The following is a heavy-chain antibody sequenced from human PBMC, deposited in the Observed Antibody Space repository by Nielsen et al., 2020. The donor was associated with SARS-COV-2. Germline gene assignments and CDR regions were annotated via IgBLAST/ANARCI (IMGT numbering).Heavy chain of an antibody. CDR2: INWNGGST. Sequence: GGSLRLSCAASGFTFSKYWMNWVRQAPGKGLEWVSGINWNGGSTGYADSVKGRFTISRDNAKNSLYLQMNSLRAEDTALYHCARDFGDIVATIGGWFDPWGQGTLVTVSS. CDR3: ARDFGDIVATIGGWFDP. D-gene: IGHD5-12*01. CDR1: GFTFSKYW. V-gene: IGHV3-20*01. J-gene: IGHJ5*02.